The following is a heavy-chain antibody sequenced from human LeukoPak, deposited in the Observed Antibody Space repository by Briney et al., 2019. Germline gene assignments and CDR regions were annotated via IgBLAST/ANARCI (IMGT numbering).Heavy chain of an antibody. CDR3: ARAGSGGYYDFWSGPDY. Sequence: GRSLRLSCAASGFTFSSYGMHWVRQAPGRGLEWVSVISYDGSNKDYADSVKGRITISRDNSKNTLYLQMNSLRAEDTAVYSCARAGSGGYYDFWSGPDYWGQGTLVTVSS. V-gene: IGHV3-30*03. J-gene: IGHJ4*02. D-gene: IGHD3-3*01. CDR1: GFTFSSYG. CDR2: ISYDGSNK.